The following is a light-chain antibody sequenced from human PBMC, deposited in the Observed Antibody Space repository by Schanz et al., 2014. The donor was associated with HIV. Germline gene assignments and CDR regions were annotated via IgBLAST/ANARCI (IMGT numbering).Light chain of an antibody. Sequence: ETVLTQSPATLSVSPGERATLSCRASQSVGSNLAWYQQKPGQAPRLLIFGASTRATGIPASFSGSGSGADFTLTISSLEPEDFAVYYCQQCSNWPPEYTFGQGTKLEIK. V-gene: IGKV3-11*01. CDR3: QQCSNWPPEYT. CDR1: QSVGSN. CDR2: GAS. J-gene: IGKJ2*01.